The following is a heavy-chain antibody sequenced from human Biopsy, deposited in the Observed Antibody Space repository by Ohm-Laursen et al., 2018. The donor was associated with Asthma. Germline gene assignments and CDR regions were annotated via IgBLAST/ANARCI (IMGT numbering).Heavy chain of an antibody. D-gene: IGHD4-17*01. CDR2: HDHEEGGT. Sequence: ASVTVSCNISGYSLTALSMHWVRQAPGQGIEWMGGHDHEEGGTVNARRFQGRVTMTEDTSTDTAYMELSSLSSDDTAVYYCASDFPKDYVRYNFQFWGQGTLVTVSS. V-gene: IGHV1-24*01. J-gene: IGHJ4*02. CDR1: GYSLTALS. CDR3: ASDFPKDYVRYNFQF.